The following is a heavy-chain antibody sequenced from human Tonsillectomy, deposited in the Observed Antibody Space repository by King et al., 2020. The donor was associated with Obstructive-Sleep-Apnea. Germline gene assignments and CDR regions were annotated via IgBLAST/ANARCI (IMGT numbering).Heavy chain of an antibody. CDR3: ARPIGYSYGWDH. J-gene: IGHJ4*02. CDR1: GYTFTTQY. V-gene: IGHV1-46*01. CDR2: INPRSGST. D-gene: IGHD5-18*01. Sequence: QEQLVQSGAEVKKPGASLKVSCKASGYTFTTQYIHWVRQAPGQGFEWLGIINPRSGSTTYAQRFQGRITITSDTSTSSVYLELSTLTSEDTAVYYCARPIGYSYGWDHWGQGTLVTVSS.